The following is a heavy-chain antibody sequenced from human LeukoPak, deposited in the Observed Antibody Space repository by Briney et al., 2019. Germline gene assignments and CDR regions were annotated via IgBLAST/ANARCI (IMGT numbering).Heavy chain of an antibody. Sequence: ASETLSLTCTVSGGSISSYYWSWIRQPPGKGLEWIGYIYYSGSTNYNPSLKSRVTISVDTSKNQFSLKLSSVTAADTAVYYCARDDILTGSILNYWGQGTLVTVSS. V-gene: IGHV4-59*01. CDR1: GGSISSYY. J-gene: IGHJ4*02. CDR3: ARDDILTGSILNY. D-gene: IGHD3-9*01. CDR2: IYYSGST.